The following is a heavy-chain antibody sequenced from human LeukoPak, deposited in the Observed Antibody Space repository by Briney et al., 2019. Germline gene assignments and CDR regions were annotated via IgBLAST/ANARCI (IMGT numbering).Heavy chain of an antibody. CDR1: GGSISSHY. CDR3: ARVTQGTVDY. D-gene: IGHD2-15*01. V-gene: IGHV4-59*11. Sequence: PSETLSLTCTVSGGSISSHYWGWIRQPPGKGLEWLGYIYYSGSTNYNPSLKSRVTISVDTSKNQFSLKLSSVTAADTAVYYCARVTQGTVDYWGQGTLVTVSS. J-gene: IGHJ4*02. CDR2: IYYSGST.